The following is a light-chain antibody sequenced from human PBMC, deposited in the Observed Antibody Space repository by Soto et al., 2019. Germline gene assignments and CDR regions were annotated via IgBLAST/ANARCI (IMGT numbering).Light chain of an antibody. CDR2: GAS. Sequence: ETVMTQSPATLSVSPGERTTLSCRASQSVSGDLAWYQQKPGQAPRLLIYGASTRAPGIPARFSGSGSGTEFTLTISSLQSEDFAVYYCQQYGNWPLTFGQGTRLEIK. CDR1: QSVSGD. J-gene: IGKJ5*01. V-gene: IGKV3-15*01. CDR3: QQYGNWPLT.